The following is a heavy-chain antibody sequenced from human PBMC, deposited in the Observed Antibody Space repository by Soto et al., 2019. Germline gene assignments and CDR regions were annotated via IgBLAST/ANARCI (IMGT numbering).Heavy chain of an antibody. V-gene: IGHV3-73*02. J-gene: IGHJ6*02. CDR3: ARLAEWEYYDGMDV. Sequence: EVQLVESGGGLVQPGGSLKLSCAVSGFTFSVSAIHWVRQASGKGLEWVGRIRSKADNYATAYGASVKGRFSISRDDSKNTAYLQKSSLNTEDTAVYYCARLAEWEYYDGMDVWGQGTTVTVSS. CDR2: IRSKADNYAT. D-gene: IGHD1-26*01. CDR1: GFTFSVSA.